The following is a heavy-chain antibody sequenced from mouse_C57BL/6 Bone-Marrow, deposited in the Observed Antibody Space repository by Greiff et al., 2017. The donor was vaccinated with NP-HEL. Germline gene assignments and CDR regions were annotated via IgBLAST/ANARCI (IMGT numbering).Heavy chain of an antibody. CDR1: GYAFTNYL. CDR3: ARSGDYDVDWFAY. CDR2: INPGSGGT. V-gene: IGHV1-54*01. D-gene: IGHD2-4*01. J-gene: IGHJ3*01. Sequence: QVQLQQSGAELVRPGTSVKVSCKASGYAFTNYLIEWVKQRPGQGLEWIGVINPGSGGTNYNEKFKGKATLTADKSSSTACMQLSSLTSEDSAVYFCARSGDYDVDWFAYWGQGTLVTVSA.